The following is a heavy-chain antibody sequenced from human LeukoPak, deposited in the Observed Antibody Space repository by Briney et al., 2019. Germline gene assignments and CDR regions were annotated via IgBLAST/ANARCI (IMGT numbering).Heavy chain of an antibody. CDR2: IYYSGST. V-gene: IGHV4-39*01. Sequence: SETLSLTCTVSGGSISGSSYYWGWIRQPPGKGLEWIGSIYYSGSTYYNPSLKSRVTISVDTSKNQFSLKLSSVTAADTAVYYCARLARIVVVVPAAIWVDYWGQGTLVTVSS. D-gene: IGHD2-2*02. CDR3: ARLARIVVVVPAAIWVDY. J-gene: IGHJ4*02. CDR1: GGSISGSSYY.